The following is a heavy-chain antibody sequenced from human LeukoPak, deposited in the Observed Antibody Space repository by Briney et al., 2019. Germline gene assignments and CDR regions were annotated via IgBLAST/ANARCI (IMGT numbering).Heavy chain of an antibody. CDR2: INHSGST. J-gene: IGHJ3*01. CDR1: GGSFSGYY. CDR3: ARDDAVSSDDAFDL. V-gene: IGHV4-34*01. Sequence: SETLSLTCAVYGGSFSGYYWSWIRQPPGKGLEWIGEINHSGSTNYNPSLKSRVTISVDTSKNQFSLKLSAVTAADTAMYYCARDDAVSSDDAFDLWGQGTMVTVS. D-gene: IGHD1-1*01.